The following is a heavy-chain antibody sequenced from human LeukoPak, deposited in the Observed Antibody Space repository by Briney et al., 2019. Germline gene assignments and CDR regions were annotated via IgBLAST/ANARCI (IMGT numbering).Heavy chain of an antibody. V-gene: IGHV3-30-3*01. CDR3: ARARAGDYVDY. CDR1: GFTFSSYG. CDR2: ISYDATYK. Sequence: GGSLRLSCAASGFTFSSYGLHWVRQAPGRGLEWVAVISYDATYKYYADSVKGRFTISRDNSKNTLYLQMNSLRAEDTAVYYCARARAGDYVDYWGQGTLVTVSS. J-gene: IGHJ4*02.